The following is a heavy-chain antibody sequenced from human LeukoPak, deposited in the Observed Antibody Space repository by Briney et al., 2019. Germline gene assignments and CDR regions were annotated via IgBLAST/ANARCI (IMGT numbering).Heavy chain of an antibody. CDR3: ARESGGSRNPPRDY. J-gene: IGHJ4*02. D-gene: IGHD1-26*01. Sequence: PGGSLRLSCAASGFTFSSYWMNWVRQAPGKGLEWVANIKQDGSEKYYVDSVKGRFTISRDNAKNSLYLQMNSLRAEDTAVYYCARESGGSRNPPRDYWGQGALVTVSS. V-gene: IGHV3-7*01. CDR1: GFTFSSYW. CDR2: IKQDGSEK.